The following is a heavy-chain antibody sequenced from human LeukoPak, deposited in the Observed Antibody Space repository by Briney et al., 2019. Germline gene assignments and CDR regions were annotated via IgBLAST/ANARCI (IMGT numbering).Heavy chain of an antibody. CDR1: GGSISSGGYY. CDR3: AREGGTVTTNYFDY. Sequence: SETLSLTCTVSGGSISSGGYYWSWIRQPPGKGLEWIGYIYHSGSTYYNPSLKSRVTISVDRSKNQFSLKLNSVTAADTAVYYCAREGGTVTTNYFDYWGQGALVTVSS. D-gene: IGHD4-17*01. J-gene: IGHJ4*02. V-gene: IGHV4-30-2*01. CDR2: IYHSGST.